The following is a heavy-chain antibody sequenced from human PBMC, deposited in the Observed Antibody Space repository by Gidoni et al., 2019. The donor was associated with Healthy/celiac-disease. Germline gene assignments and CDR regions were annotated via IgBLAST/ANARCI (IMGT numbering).Heavy chain of an antibody. D-gene: IGHD3-16*02. CDR3: ASLSGVWGSYRYTDY. J-gene: IGHJ4*02. CDR1: GGSFSGYY. Sequence: QVQLQQWGAGLLKPSETLSLTCAVYGGSFSGYYWSWIRQPPGKGLEWIGEINHSGSTNYNPSLKSRVTISVDTSKNQFSLKLSSVTAADTAVYYCASLSGVWGSYRYTDYWGQGTLVTVSS. CDR2: INHSGST. V-gene: IGHV4-34*01.